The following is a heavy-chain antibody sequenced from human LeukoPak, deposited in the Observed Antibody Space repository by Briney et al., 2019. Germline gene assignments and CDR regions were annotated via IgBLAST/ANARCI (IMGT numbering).Heavy chain of an antibody. V-gene: IGHV3-30*02. D-gene: IGHD2-15*01. Sequence: GGSLRLSCAASGFTFSSYGMHWVRQAPGKGLEWVAFIRYDGSNKYYADSVKGRFTISRDNSKNTLYLQMNSLRAEDTAVYYCAKVGEAPLGYCSGGSCPDWDAFDIWGQGTMVTVSS. CDR2: IRYDGSNK. CDR1: GFTFSSYG. CDR3: AKVGEAPLGYCSGGSCPDWDAFDI. J-gene: IGHJ3*02.